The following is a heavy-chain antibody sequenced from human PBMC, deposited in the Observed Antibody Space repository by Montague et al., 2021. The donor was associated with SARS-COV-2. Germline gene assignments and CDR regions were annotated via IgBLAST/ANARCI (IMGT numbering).Heavy chain of an antibody. CDR1: GGSISSYY. D-gene: IGHD3-22*01. J-gene: IGHJ3*02. CDR2: IYYSGST. CDR3: AREVRYYYDSSGPGAFDI. Sequence: SETLSLTCTVSGGSISSYYWSWIRQPPGKGLEWIGYIYYSGSTNXNPSLKSRVTISVDTSKNQISLKLSSVTAADTAVYYCAREVRYYYDSSGPGAFDIWGQGTMVTVSS. V-gene: IGHV4-59*01.